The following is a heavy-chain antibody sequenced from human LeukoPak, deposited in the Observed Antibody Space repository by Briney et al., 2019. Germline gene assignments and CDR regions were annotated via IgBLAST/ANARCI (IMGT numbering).Heavy chain of an antibody. J-gene: IGHJ4*02. D-gene: IGHD3-9*01. V-gene: IGHV5-51*01. Sequence: GESLKISCKGSGYIFTNYWIGWVRQMPGKGLEWMGIIYPGDSYIRYSPSFQGQVNISADKSINTAYLQWSSLKASDTAIYYCARGVFQELRYLDWFIDYWGQGTLVTVSS. CDR3: ARGVFQELRYLDWFIDY. CDR1: GYIFTNYW. CDR2: IYPGDSYI.